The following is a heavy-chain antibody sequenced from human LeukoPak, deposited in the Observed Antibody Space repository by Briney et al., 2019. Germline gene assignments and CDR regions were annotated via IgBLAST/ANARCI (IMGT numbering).Heavy chain of an antibody. CDR1: GYTFTNYG. CDR2: ISGYNGNT. V-gene: IGHV1-18*01. Sequence: ASVTVSFKASGYTFTNYGISWVRQAPGQGLEWVGRISGYNGNTDYAQKVEDRVTVTADTSTAYLELRSLTSDDTAVYYCARDHGDFVGVRLGFDSWGQGTLVTVSS. CDR3: ARDHGDFVGVRLGFDS. D-gene: IGHD4-17*01. J-gene: IGHJ4*02.